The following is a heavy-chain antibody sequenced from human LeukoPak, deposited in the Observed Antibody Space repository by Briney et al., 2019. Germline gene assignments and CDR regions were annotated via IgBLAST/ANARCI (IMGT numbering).Heavy chain of an antibody. CDR2: IYNSGST. V-gene: IGHV4-4*07. CDR3: ARAPTGVGATLFDY. Sequence: PSETLSLTCTVSGGSISNYYWSWIRQPAGKGLEWIGRIYNSGSTNYNYNPSLKSRVTMSVDTSKNQISLKLSSVTAADTAVYYCARAPTGVGATLFDYWGQGTLVTVSS. D-gene: IGHD1-26*01. CDR1: GGSISNYY. J-gene: IGHJ4*02.